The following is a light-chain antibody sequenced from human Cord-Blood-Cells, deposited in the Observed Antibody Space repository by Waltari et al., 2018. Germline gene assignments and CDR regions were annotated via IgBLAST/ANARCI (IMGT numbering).Light chain of an antibody. CDR3: SSYTSSSRV. V-gene: IGLV2-14*01. CDR2: DFS. CDR1: SSDVGGYNY. Sequence: QSALTQPASVSGSPGQSITISCTGTSSDVGGYNYVSWYQQHPGKAPKLMIYDFSKRPSGVSNRFSGSKSGNTASLTISGLQAEDEADYYCSSYTSSSRVFGGGTKLTVL. J-gene: IGLJ3*02.